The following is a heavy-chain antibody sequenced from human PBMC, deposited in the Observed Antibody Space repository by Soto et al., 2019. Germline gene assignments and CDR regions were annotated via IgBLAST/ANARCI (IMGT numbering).Heavy chain of an antibody. Sequence: PSETLSLTCTVSGGSISSGGYYWSWIRQHPGKGLEWIGYIYYSGSTYYNPSLKSRVTISVDTSKNQFSLKLSSVTAADTAVYYCAGRQAPPHYYDSSGPIDYWGQGTLVTVSS. D-gene: IGHD3-22*01. CDR1: GGSISSGGYY. CDR3: AGRQAPPHYYDSSGPIDY. V-gene: IGHV4-31*03. CDR2: IYYSGST. J-gene: IGHJ4*02.